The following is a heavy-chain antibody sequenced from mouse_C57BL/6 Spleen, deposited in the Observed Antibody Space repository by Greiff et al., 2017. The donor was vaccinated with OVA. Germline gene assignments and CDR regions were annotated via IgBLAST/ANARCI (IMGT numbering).Heavy chain of an antibody. V-gene: IGHV2-5*01. D-gene: IGHD3-2*02. CDR2: IWRGGST. CDR1: GFSLTSYG. CDR3: AKTLDSSGAYYAMDY. Sequence: VKLVESGPGLVQPSQSLSITCTVSGFSLTSYGVHWVRQSPGKGLEWLGVIWRGGSTDYNAAFMSRLSITKDNSKSQVFFKMNSLQADDTAIYYGAKTLDSSGAYYAMDYWGQGTSVTVSS. J-gene: IGHJ4*01.